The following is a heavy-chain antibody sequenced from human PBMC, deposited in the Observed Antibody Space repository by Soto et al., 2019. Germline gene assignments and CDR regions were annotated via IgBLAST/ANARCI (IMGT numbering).Heavy chain of an antibody. D-gene: IGHD3-22*01. J-gene: IGHJ3*01. CDR3: ARGDXHDXXXPFSDAFDV. CDR2: IKQDGRAA. Sequence: EMQLVESGGGLVQPGGSLRLSCAXXGXXXSTYWMSXXXQAXXKGLEWVANIKQDGRAAWYVDSVKGRFTISRDNAKKSLYLQMNSLRLEDTAVYYCARGDXHDXXXPFSDAFDVWGPGTMVTVSS. CDR1: GXXXSTYW. V-gene: IGHV3-7*04.